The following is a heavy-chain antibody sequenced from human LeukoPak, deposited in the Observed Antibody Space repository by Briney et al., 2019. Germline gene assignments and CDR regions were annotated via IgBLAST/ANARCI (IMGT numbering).Heavy chain of an antibody. Sequence: SETLSLTCTVSGGSISSSSYYWGWVRQPPGKGLEWIGSIYYSGSTYYNSSLKSRVTISVDTSKNQVSLKLSSVTAADTAVYYCARLRGYSYSDFDYWGQGTLVTVSS. CDR2: IYYSGST. CDR1: GGSISSSSYY. V-gene: IGHV4-39*01. D-gene: IGHD5-18*01. J-gene: IGHJ4*02. CDR3: ARLRGYSYSDFDY.